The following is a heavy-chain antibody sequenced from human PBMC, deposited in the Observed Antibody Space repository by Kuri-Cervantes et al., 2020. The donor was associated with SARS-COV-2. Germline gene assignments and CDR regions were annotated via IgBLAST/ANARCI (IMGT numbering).Heavy chain of an antibody. CDR3: ARDPDSSGWYAGDAFDI. J-gene: IGHJ3*02. CDR2: INSDGSST. Sequence: GESLKISWPASGFTFSSYWMHWVRQAPGKGLVWVSRINSDGSSTSYADSVKGRFTISRDNAKNTLYLQMNSLRAEDTAVYYCARDPDSSGWYAGDAFDIWGQGTMVTVSS. CDR1: GFTFSSYW. D-gene: IGHD6-19*01. V-gene: IGHV3-74*01.